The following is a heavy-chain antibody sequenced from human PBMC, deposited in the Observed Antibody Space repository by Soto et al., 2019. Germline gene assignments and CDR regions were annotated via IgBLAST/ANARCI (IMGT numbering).Heavy chain of an antibody. CDR3: ARGFVVAHLDY. CDR1: GFTFSSYG. D-gene: IGHD2-21*01. Sequence: QVQLVESGGGVVQPGGSLRLSCAASGFTFSSYGMHWVRQAPGKGLEWVAVIWYDGSNKYYADSVKGRFTISRDNSKNTLYQQMNSLRAEDTAVYYCARGFVVAHLDYWGQGTLVTVSS. J-gene: IGHJ4*02. CDR2: IWYDGSNK. V-gene: IGHV3-33*01.